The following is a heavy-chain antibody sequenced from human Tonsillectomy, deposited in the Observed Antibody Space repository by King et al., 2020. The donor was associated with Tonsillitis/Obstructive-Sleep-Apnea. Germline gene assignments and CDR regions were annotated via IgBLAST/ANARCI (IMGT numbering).Heavy chain of an antibody. CDR3: AKEGGSYSYYYYYTDG. Sequence: VQLVESGGGLVQPGGSLRLSCAASGFTFSSYAMSWVRQAPGKGLEWVSLISGSGGSTYYADSVKGRFTISRDNSKNTLYLQMNSLRAEDTAVYYCAKEGGSYSYYYYYTDGWGKGTTVTVSS. V-gene: IGHV3-23*04. J-gene: IGHJ6*03. CDR2: ISGSGGST. D-gene: IGHD1-26*01. CDR1: GFTFSSYA.